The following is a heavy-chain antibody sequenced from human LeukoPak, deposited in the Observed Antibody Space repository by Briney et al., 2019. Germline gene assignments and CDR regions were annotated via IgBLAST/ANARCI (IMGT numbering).Heavy chain of an antibody. D-gene: IGHD5-12*01. CDR3: AREGTGDSKSVAPDY. Sequence: ASVKVSCKASGYTFTSYYMHWVRQAPGQGLEWMGIINPSGGSTSYAQEFQGRVTMTRDTSTSTVYMELSSLRSEDTAVYYCAREGTGDSKSVAPDYWGQGTLVTVSS. V-gene: IGHV1-46*01. CDR1: GYTFTSYY. J-gene: IGHJ4*02. CDR2: INPSGGST.